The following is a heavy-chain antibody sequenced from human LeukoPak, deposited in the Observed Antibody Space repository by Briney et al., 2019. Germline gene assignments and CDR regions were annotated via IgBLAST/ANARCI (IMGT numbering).Heavy chain of an antibody. D-gene: IGHD3-10*01. Sequence: GGSLRLSCAASGFTVSSYSMSWVRQAPEMGLEWVSVIYSGGSTYYADSVKGRFTISRDNSKNTLYLQMNSLRAEDTAVYYCARAVRGVIAYWGQGTLVTVSS. CDR2: IYSGGST. J-gene: IGHJ4*02. CDR1: GFTVSSYS. CDR3: ARAVRGVIAY. V-gene: IGHV3-53*01.